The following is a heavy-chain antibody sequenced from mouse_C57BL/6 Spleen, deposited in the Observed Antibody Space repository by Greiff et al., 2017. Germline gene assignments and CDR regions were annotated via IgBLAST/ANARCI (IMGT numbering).Heavy chain of an antibody. V-gene: IGHV1-4*01. CDR1: GYTFTSYT. CDR2: INPSSGYT. J-gene: IGHJ4*01. CDR3: ARSYDGYPYYAMDY. D-gene: IGHD2-3*01. Sequence: QVQLQQSGAELARPGASVKMSCKASGYTFTSYTMHWVKQRPGQGLEWIGYINPSSGYTKYNQKFKDKATLTADKSSSTAYMQLSSLTSEYSAVYYCARSYDGYPYYAMDYWGQGTSVTVSS.